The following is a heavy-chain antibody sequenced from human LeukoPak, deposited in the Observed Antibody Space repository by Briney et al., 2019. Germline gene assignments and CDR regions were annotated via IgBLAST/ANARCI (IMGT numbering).Heavy chain of an antibody. CDR2: INPNSGGT. D-gene: IGHD6-19*01. Sequence: ASVKVSCKASGYTFTGYYMHWVRQAPGQGLECMGWINPNSGGTNYAQKFQGRVTMTRDTSISTAYMELSRLRSDDTAVYYCARISRSGWYAAFDIWGQGTMVTVSS. V-gene: IGHV1-2*02. CDR3: ARISRSGWYAAFDI. CDR1: GYTFTGYY. J-gene: IGHJ3*02.